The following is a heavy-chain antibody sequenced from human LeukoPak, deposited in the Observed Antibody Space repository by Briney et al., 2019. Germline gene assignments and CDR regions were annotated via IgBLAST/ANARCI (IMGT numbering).Heavy chain of an antibody. CDR3: ARSGYYFDY. J-gene: IGHJ4*02. CDR1: GSTYTSYW. Sequence: GASLQISCKASGSTYTSYWIGWVRPLPGKVQEWMGFIYPGDSDTRYSPSFQGQVTISADKSINTAYLQWGSLKASDTAMYYCARSGYYFDYWGQGTLVTVSS. D-gene: IGHD5-12*01. CDR2: IYPGDSDT. V-gene: IGHV5-51*01.